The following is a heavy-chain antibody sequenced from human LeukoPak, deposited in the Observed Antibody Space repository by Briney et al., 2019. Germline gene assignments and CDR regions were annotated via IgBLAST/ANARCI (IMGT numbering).Heavy chain of an antibody. J-gene: IGHJ4*02. CDR3: ARDLHDYGDYDPTFDY. CDR2: ISAYNGNT. Sequence: ASVKVSCKASGYTFTSYGNSWVRQAPGQGLEWMGWISAYNGNTNYAQKLQGRVTMTTDTSTSTAYMELRSLRSDDTAVYYCARDLHDYGDYDPTFDYWGQGTLVTVSS. CDR1: GYTFTSYG. D-gene: IGHD4-17*01. V-gene: IGHV1-18*04.